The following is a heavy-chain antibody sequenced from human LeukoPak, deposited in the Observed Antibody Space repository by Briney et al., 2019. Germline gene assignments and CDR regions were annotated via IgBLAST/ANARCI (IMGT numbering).Heavy chain of an antibody. Sequence: PSETLSLTCTVSGGSISSGGYYWGWIRQHPGKGLEWIGYIYYSGSTYYNPSLKSRVTISVDTSKNQFSLKLSSVTAADTAVYYCARWVGYNGALDYWGQGTLVTVSS. V-gene: IGHV4-31*03. D-gene: IGHD5-24*01. J-gene: IGHJ4*02. CDR2: IYYSGST. CDR1: GGSISSGGYY. CDR3: ARWVGYNGALDY.